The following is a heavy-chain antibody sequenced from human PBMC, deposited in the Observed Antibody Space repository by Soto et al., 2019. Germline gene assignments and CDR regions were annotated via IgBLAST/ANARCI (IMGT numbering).Heavy chain of an antibody. V-gene: IGHV1-3*01. D-gene: IGHD2-2*01. Sequence: ASVKVSCKASGYTFTSYAMHWVRQAPGQRLEWMGWINAGNGNTKYSQKFQGRVTITRDTSASTAYMELSSLRSEDTAVYYCARKIVVVPAGHYYPFDYWGQGTLVTVSS. CDR3: ARKIVVVPAGHYYPFDY. CDR2: INAGNGNT. CDR1: GYTFTSYA. J-gene: IGHJ4*02.